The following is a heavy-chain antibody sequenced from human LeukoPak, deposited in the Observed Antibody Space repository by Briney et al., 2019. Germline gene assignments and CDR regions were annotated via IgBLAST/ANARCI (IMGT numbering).Heavy chain of an antibody. J-gene: IGHJ4*02. CDR2: ISTSGSTK. V-gene: IGHV3-48*03. CDR1: GFSFSSYE. Sequence: GGSLRLPCAASGFSFSSYEVNWVRQAPGKGLEWVSYISTSGSTKYYGDSVKGRFTISRDNAENSLYLQMNSLRAEDTAVYYCARRYCSSTSCTLDYWGQGTLVTVSS. D-gene: IGHD2-2*01. CDR3: ARRYCSSTSCTLDY.